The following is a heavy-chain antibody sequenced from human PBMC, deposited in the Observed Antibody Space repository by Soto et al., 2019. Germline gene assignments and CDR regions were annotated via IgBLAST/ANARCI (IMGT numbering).Heavy chain of an antibody. V-gene: IGHV4-31*03. Sequence: SETLSLTRPVSGSSISSGCSYWSWIRQHPGKGLEWLGYIYYSGSTYYNPSLKSGVTISVDTSKNQFSLKLSSVTAADTAVYYCARVQGGAAFDIWGQGTMVTISS. J-gene: IGHJ3*02. D-gene: IGHD3-16*01. CDR3: ARVQGGAAFDI. CDR2: IYYSGST. CDR1: GSSISSGCSY.